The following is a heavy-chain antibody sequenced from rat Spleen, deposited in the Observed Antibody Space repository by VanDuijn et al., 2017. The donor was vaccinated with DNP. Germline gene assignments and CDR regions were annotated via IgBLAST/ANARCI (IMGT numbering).Heavy chain of an antibody. J-gene: IGHJ1*01. CDR1: GFSFNDYW. CDR3: ARHGRVTTVATYWYFDF. V-gene: IGHV5-58*01. CDR2: INPDGSNT. D-gene: IGHD1-3*01. Sequence: EVKLVESGGGLVQPGRSLKLSCVASGFSFNDYWMGWARQAPGKGLEWVASINPDGSNTYYLDSVRGRFTISRDNAENTLYLQMNSLRSEDTATYYCARHGRVTTVATYWYFDFWGPGTMVTVSS.